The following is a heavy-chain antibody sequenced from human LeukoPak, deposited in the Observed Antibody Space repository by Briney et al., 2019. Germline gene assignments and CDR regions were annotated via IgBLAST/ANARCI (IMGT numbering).Heavy chain of an antibody. D-gene: IGHD3-10*01. CDR2: ISNSLSYT. V-gene: IGHV3-11*05. J-gene: IGHJ4*02. CDR1: GFTFSDYY. Sequence: GGSLRLSCAASGFTFSDYYMSWIRQAPGKGLEWVSYISNSLSYTYYADSVKGRFTISRDNAKNSLYLQMDSLRAEDTAVYYCARVYGYYGSGNYYLDYWGQGNLVTVSS. CDR3: ARVYGYYGSGNYYLDY.